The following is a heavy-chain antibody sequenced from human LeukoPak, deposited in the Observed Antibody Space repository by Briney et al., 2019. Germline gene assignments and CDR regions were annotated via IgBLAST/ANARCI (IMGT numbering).Heavy chain of an antibody. V-gene: IGHV4-31*03. J-gene: IGHJ6*02. CDR1: GGSIRSGDYY. CDR3: ARLRLSGYCSGTSCFNYYYYGMDV. Sequence: SETLSLTCTVSGGSIRSGDYYWSWIRQQPGKGLEWTGYIYYSGSTYYNPSLKSRVTISLDTSKNQFSLRLSSVTAADTAVYYCARLRLSGYCSGTSCFNYYYYGMDVWGRGTTVTVSS. CDR2: IYYSGST. D-gene: IGHD2-2*01.